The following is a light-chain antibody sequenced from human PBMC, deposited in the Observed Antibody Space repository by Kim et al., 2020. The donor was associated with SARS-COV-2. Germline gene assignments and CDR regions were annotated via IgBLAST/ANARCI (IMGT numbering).Light chain of an antibody. V-gene: IGLV1-40*01. CDR2: TYT. J-gene: IGLJ3*02. CDR3: QSYDTSLSAWV. CDR1: SSNIGAGYD. Sequence: FVLTQPPSVSGAPGQRVSVSCTGSSSNIGAGYDVHWYQQLPGTAPKLLIYTYTKRASGVSDRFSGSKSGTSASLVITGRQAEDESDYYCQSYDTSLSAWVFGGGTQLTVL.